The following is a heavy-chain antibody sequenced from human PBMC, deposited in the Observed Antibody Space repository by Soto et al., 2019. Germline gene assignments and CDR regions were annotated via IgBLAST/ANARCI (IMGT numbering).Heavy chain of an antibody. V-gene: IGHV3-23*01. Sequence: GALRLPCSASGFPFSSYAMSWVRQTPEGGLEWVAAISGGGNDRYYADFVQGRFTFSRDNSRNILYLHMNSLRADDTAMYFCATSLFMVAPDSEPFDYWGQGTLVTVYS. CDR1: GFPFSSYA. D-gene: IGHD3-22*01. CDR2: ISGGGNDR. CDR3: ATSLFMVAPDSEPFDY. J-gene: IGHJ4*02.